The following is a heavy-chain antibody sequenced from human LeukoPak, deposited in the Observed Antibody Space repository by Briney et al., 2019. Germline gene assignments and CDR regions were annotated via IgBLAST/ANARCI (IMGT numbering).Heavy chain of an antibody. J-gene: IGHJ4*02. V-gene: IGHV3-21*01. CDR3: AITPGRLSYFDY. Sequence: GGSLRLSCAASGFTFSNYTMNWVRQAPGKGLEWVSSISSGNNYIYYADSVKGRFTISRDNAKNSLSLQMNSLRAEDTAVYYCAITPGRLSYFDYWGQGTLVTVSS. D-gene: IGHD3-10*01. CDR2: ISSGNNYI. CDR1: GFTFSNYT.